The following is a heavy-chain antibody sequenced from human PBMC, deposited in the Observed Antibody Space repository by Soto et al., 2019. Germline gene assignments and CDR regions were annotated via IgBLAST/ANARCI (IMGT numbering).Heavy chain of an antibody. J-gene: IGHJ5*02. CDR1: GFTFSSDW. CDR3: SNRGGNSFNLFYP. V-gene: IGHV3-7*05. CDR2: IKQDGSEK. Sequence: GGARRLPWAASGFTFSSDWMSWVRQAPGKGLEWVANIKQDGSEKYYVDSVKGRFTISRDNAKNSLYLQMNSLRAEDTAVYYCSNRGGNSFNLFYPWSQGYLDPVS. D-gene: IGHD1-1*01.